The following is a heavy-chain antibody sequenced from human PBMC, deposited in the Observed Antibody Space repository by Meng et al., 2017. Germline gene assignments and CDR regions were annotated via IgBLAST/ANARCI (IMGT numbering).Heavy chain of an antibody. CDR1: GLRFTDAW. J-gene: IGHJ4*02. D-gene: IGHD6-13*01. CDR3: ATGAAAADH. V-gene: IGHV3-15*04. CDR2: IERRSDGGTI. Sequence: EGQLVEAGGSWVSPGGSLTLSSVASGLRFTDAWMSWVRQAPGKGLEWVGRIERRSDGGTIYYAAPVKGRFTISRDDSKNTLYLQMDSLINEDTAVYFCATGAAAADHWGQGTLVTVSS.